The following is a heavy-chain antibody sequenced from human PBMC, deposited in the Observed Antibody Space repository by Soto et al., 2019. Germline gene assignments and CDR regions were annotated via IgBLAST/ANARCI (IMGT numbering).Heavy chain of an antibody. CDR3: AGDYGSGSYRFDY. D-gene: IGHD3-10*01. CDR1: GGSISSGDYY. J-gene: IGHJ4*02. CDR2: IYPSGNT. V-gene: IGHV4-30-2*01. Sequence: QLQLQESGPGLVKPSQTLSLTCTVSGGSISSGDYYWSWIRQPPGKGLEWIGYIYPSGNTYYNPSLKSRATISVDRSQNQFSLKLSSVIAADTAVYYCAGDYGSGSYRFDYWGQGALVTVSS.